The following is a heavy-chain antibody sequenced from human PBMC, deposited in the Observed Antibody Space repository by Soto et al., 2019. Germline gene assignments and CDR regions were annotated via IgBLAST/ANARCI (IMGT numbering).Heavy chain of an antibody. Sequence: QITLKESGPTLVKPTQTLTLTCTFSGFSLSTSGVGVGWIRQPPGKALEWLALIYCDDDKRYSPSLKSRLTITKDTSKNQVFLTMTNMDPVDTATYYCAHIYQIKGWSSVGGEYFDYWGQGTLVTVSS. V-gene: IGHV2-5*02. CDR1: GFSLSTSGVG. J-gene: IGHJ4*02. CDR3: AHIYQIKGWSSVGGEYFDY. CDR2: IYCDDDK. D-gene: IGHD6-25*01.